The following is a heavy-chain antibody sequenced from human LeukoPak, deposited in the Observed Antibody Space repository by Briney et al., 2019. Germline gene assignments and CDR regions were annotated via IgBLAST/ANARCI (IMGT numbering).Heavy chain of an antibody. CDR2: NINKSDGGTA. Sequence: GGSLRLPCAASGFTFSNAWMAWVRQAPGKGLVFVGRNINKSDGGTADSADPLKGRFTISRDDSTNTLYLQMNSLETEDTVVYYCTTWGGSFSRYCGQGTLVTVSS. CDR3: TTWGGSFSRY. J-gene: IGHJ4*02. V-gene: IGHV3-15*05. CDR1: GFTFSNAW. D-gene: IGHD1-26*01.